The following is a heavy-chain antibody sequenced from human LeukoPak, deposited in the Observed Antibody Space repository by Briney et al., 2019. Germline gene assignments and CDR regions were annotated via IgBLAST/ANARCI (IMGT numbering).Heavy chain of an antibody. V-gene: IGHV3-21*01. CDR1: GFTLSTYA. Sequence: GGSLRLSCAASGFTLSTYAMSWVRQTPGKGLEWVAATSSSDAGTYHADSVKGRFTISRDNAKNSLYLQMNSLRAEDTAVYYCARDGGIVVVIPFDYWGQGTLVTVSS. D-gene: IGHD3-22*01. CDR2: TSSSDAGT. J-gene: IGHJ4*02. CDR3: ARDGGIVVVIPFDY.